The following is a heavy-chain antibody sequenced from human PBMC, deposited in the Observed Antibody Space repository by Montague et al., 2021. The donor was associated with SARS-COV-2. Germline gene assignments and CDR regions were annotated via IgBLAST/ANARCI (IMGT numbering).Heavy chain of an antibody. CDR3: ARHYSATRPAVS. CDR1: GGSISSFY. J-gene: IGHJ5*02. D-gene: IGHD2-15*01. V-gene: IGHV4-59*08. CDR2: ISDSGST. Sequence: SETLSLTCTVSGGSISSFYWSWFRQPPGKGLEWIGYISDSGSTNYNPSLTSRVTMSVDTSKNQFSLKVNSVTAADTAVYYCARHYSATRPAVSWGQGTLVTVSS.